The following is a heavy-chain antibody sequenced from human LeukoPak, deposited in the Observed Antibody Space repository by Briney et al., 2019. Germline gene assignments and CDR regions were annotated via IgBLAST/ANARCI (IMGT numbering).Heavy chain of an antibody. D-gene: IGHD2-15*01. J-gene: IGHJ6*02. CDR1: GGSISSYS. CDR3: ARDLKNGYCSGGSCYSYGMDV. V-gene: IGHV4-59*01. CDR2: IYYSGST. Sequence: SETLSLTCTVSGGSISSYSWSWIRQPPGKGLEWIGYIYYSGSTNYNPSLKSRVTISVDTSKNQFSLKLSSVTAADTAVYYCARDLKNGYCSGGSCYSYGMDVWGQGTTVTVSS.